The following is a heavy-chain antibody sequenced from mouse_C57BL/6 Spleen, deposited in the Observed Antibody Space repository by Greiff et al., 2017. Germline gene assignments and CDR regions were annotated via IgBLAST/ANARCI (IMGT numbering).Heavy chain of an antibody. J-gene: IGHJ2*01. CDR2: IYPRSGNT. Sequence: VQLQESGAELVKPGASVKISCKASGYAFSSYWMNWVKQRTGQGLEWIGEIYPRSGNTYYNEKFKGKATLTADKSSSTAYMELRSLTSEDSAVYFCARLTDFDYWGQGTTLTVSS. V-gene: IGHV1-81*01. CDR1: GYAFSSYW. CDR3: ARLTDFDY.